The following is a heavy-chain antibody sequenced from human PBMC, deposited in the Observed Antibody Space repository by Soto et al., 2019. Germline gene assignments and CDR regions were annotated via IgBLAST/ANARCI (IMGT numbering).Heavy chain of an antibody. J-gene: IGHJ3*02. V-gene: IGHV1-18*01. CDR3: ARWSCSRTSCRRNASDI. CDR2: ISPYNHYT. D-gene: IGHD2-2*01. CDR1: GYSFIRFG. Sequence: QVQLVQSGGEVKKPGASVKVSCKASGYSFIRFGVSWVRQAPGQGLEWIGWISPYNHYTNYAQKFQDRVTMTTDTSTSTAYMELRRLRSDDTAVCYCARWSCSRTSCRRNASDIWGQGTMVTVSS.